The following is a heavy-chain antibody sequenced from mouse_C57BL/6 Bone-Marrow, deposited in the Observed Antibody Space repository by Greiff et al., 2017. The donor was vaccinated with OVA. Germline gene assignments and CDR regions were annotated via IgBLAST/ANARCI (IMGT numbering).Heavy chain of an antibody. CDR3: AKRDYDPFAY. D-gene: IGHD2-4*01. J-gene: IGHJ3*01. Sequence: VQVVEPGPGLVAPSQCLSITCTVSGFSLTSYGVSWVRQPPGKGLEWLGVIWGDGSTNYHSAPISSLSTSQDNSKSQVFLKLNSLQTDDTATYYWAKRDYDPFAYWGQGTLVTVSA. CDR2: IWGDGST. CDR1: GFSLTSYG. V-gene: IGHV2-3*01.